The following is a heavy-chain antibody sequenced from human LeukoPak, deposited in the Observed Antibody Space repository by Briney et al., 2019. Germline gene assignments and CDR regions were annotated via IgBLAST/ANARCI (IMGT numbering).Heavy chain of an antibody. D-gene: IGHD1-1*01. CDR1: GFTFTIFA. CDR3: AKDRWTEVDAFDI. V-gene: IGHV3-23*01. Sequence: GGSLRLSCAASGFTFTIFAMTWVRQAPGKGLEWVSTISGSGGDTYSADSVKGRFTISRDNSKNTLYLQMNSLRAEDTAVYYCAKDRWTEVDAFDIWGQGTMVTVSS. J-gene: IGHJ3*02. CDR2: ISGSGGDT.